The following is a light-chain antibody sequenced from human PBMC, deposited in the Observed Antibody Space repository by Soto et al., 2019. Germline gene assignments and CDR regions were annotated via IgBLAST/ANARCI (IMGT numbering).Light chain of an antibody. Sequence: DIQMTQSPSSLSASVGDRLTITCRASQSVSNYLNWYQQKPGKAPKLLIFAASIFQSGVPSRFSGSGSGTDFTLTISILQPYDFATYYCQQSYSLPPTFGQGTKVQIK. CDR2: AAS. CDR3: QQSYSLPPT. V-gene: IGKV1-39*01. CDR1: QSVSNY. J-gene: IGKJ1*01.